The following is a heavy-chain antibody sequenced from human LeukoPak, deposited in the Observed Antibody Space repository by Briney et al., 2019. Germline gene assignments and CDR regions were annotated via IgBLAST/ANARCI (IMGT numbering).Heavy chain of an antibody. D-gene: IGHD3-10*01. J-gene: IGHJ6*02. CDR3: ARVNGPEVRGVSLHYYYGTDV. CDR1: DGSIISYY. CDR2: IYYNGST. V-gene: IGHV4-59*01. Sequence: SGPTLVNPAETLSLTCTVSDGSIISYYWGWIRQPPGKGLEWIGYIYYNGSTNYNPSLRSRVTISVDTSKNQFSLKLRSLTAADTAIHYCARVNGPEVRGVSLHYYYGTDVWGRGTTVTVS.